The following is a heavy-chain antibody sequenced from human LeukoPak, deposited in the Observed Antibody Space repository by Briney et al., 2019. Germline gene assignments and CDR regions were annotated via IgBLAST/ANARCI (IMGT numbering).Heavy chain of an antibody. D-gene: IGHD5-24*01. CDR1: GFTFSNYG. CDR2: ISGSGGST. V-gene: IGHV3-23*01. CDR3: YRWAHFDY. Sequence: GGSLRLSCAASGFTFSNYGMTWVRQAPGKGLEWVSAISGSGGSTYYADSVKGRFTISRDNSKNTLYLQMNSLKTEDTAVYYCYRWAHFDYWGQGTLVTVSS. J-gene: IGHJ4*02.